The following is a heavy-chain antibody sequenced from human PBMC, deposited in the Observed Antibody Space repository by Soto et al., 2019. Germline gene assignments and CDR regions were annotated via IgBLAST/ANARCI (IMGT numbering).Heavy chain of an antibody. D-gene: IGHD1-26*01. CDR3: AEGVGLNV. CDR1: GFSFSSFA. CDR2: IGDSGAST. J-gene: IGHJ6*04. Sequence: EVLLLESGGGLVQPGGSLRLSCEASGFSFSSFAMNWVRQAPGKGLEWVSAIGDSGASTYYADSVKGRFTISRDNSRNTVYRHMNSVIADDTSGYYCAEGVGLNVWGNGTIVPVTS. V-gene: IGHV3-23*01.